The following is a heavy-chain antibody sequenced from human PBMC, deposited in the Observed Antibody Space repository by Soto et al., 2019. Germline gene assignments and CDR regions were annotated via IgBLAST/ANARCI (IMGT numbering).Heavy chain of an antibody. D-gene: IGHD2-15*01. CDR1: EFTFSSYW. CDR3: ARIRELVVVTDAFDI. J-gene: IGHJ3*02. Sequence: GGSLRLSCAASEFTFSSYWMHWVRQAPGEGLVWVSRINSDGSRTNYADSVKGRFTISRDNAKNTLYLQMNSLRAEDTAVYYCARIRELVVVTDAFDIWGQGTMVTVSS. CDR2: INSDGSRT. V-gene: IGHV3-74*01.